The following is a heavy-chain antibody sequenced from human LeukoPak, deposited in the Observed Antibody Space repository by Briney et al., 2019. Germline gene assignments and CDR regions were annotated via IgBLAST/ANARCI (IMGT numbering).Heavy chain of an antibody. CDR2: ISTYTGNA. V-gene: IGHV1-18*01. Sequence: GASVKVSCKASGYSFITHGITWVRQAPGQGLQWEGWISTYTGNAHYAQRLQDRVTLSKDTATTTAYLEVRNLRSDDTAVYYCARDLAVLGVVFTSYMDVWGKGTPVIVSS. D-gene: IGHD3-3*01. CDR1: GYSFITHG. J-gene: IGHJ6*03. CDR3: ARDLAVLGVVFTSYMDV.